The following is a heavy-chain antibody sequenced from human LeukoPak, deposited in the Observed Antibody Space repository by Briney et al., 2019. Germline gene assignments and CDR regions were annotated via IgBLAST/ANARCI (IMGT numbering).Heavy chain of an antibody. D-gene: IGHD2-2*01. CDR2: ISGSGGST. CDR3: TTMTSVVPSATSS. V-gene: IGHV3-23*01. CDR1: GFTFSSYG. Sequence: GGSLRLPCAASGFTFSSYGMSWVRQAPGKGLEWVSAISGSGGSTYYADSVKGRFTISRDNSKNTLYLQMNSLKTEDTAVYYCTTMTSVVPSATSSWGQGTLVTVSS. J-gene: IGHJ5*02.